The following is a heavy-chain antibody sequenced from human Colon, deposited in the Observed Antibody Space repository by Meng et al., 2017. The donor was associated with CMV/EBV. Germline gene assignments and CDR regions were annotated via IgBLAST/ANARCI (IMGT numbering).Heavy chain of an antibody. J-gene: IGHJ4*02. CDR1: ESFESMFSLYP. CDR3: ARGDYDFWGGY. CDR2: ISHDGSAA. D-gene: IGHD3-3*01. V-gene: IGHV3-21*01. Sequence: GGSLRLSCVASESFESMFSLYPMAWVRQAPGKGLEWVARISHDGSAAYYADSMKGRMTVSRDNAKNSLYLQMNSLRAEDTAVYYCARGDYDFWGGYWGQGTLVTVSS.